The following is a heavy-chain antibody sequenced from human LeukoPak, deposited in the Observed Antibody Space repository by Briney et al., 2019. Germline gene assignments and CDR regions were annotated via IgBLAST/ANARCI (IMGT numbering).Heavy chain of an antibody. Sequence: SQTLSLTCAISGDSVSSNSAAWNWIRQSPSRGLEWLGRTYYRCKWYNDYAVSVKSRITINPDTSKNQFSLQLNSVTPEDTAVYYCARAGTYDILTGYYSSAFDIWGQGTMVTVSS. CDR3: ARAGTYDILTGYYSSAFDI. CDR2: TYYRCKWYN. J-gene: IGHJ3*02. CDR1: GDSVSSNSAA. D-gene: IGHD3-9*01. V-gene: IGHV6-1*01.